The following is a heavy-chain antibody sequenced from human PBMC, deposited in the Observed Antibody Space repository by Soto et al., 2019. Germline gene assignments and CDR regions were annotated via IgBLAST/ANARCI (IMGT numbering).Heavy chain of an antibody. J-gene: IGHJ4*02. Sequence: PSETLSLTCTVSGGSITTYQWSWIRQPPGKGLEWIGGYSGFTNYNPSLESRATISVDHSKNQFFLTLRSVTAADTAVYYCARDYGDYSFFFYYWGQGALVIVS. CDR2: YSGFT. CDR3: ARDYGDYSFFFYY. V-gene: IGHV4-59*01. D-gene: IGHD4-17*01. CDR1: GGSITTYQ.